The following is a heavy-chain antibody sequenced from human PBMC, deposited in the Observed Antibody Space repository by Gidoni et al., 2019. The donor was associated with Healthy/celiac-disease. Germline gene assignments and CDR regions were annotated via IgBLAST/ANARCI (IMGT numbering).Heavy chain of an antibody. Sequence: EVQLVESGGGVVQPGGSLRLSWAASGFTFSSYWMSWVRQAPGKGLEWVANIKQDGSEKYYVDSVKGRFTISRDNAKNSLYLQMNSLRAEDTAVYYCARSVIGYSYGYGYWGQGTLVTVSS. V-gene: IGHV3-7*03. CDR2: IKQDGSEK. J-gene: IGHJ4*02. D-gene: IGHD5-18*01. CDR3: ARSVIGYSYGYGY. CDR1: GFTFSSYW.